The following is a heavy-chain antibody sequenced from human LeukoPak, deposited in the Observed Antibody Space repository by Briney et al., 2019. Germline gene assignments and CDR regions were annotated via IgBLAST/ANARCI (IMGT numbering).Heavy chain of an antibody. Sequence: SETLSLTCAVLGGSFSGYHWSWIRKPPGKGLEWIGEINHSGSTNYNPSLKSRVTISADTSKSQSSLKLSSVTAADTAMYYCARAAYYYDSSGYYWGQGTLVTVSS. CDR1: GGSFSGYH. D-gene: IGHD3-22*01. CDR2: INHSGST. V-gene: IGHV4-34*01. J-gene: IGHJ4*02. CDR3: ARAAYYYDSSGYY.